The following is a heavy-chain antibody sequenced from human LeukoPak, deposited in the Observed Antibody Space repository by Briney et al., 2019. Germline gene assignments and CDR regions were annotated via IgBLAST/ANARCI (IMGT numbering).Heavy chain of an antibody. D-gene: IGHD3-16*01. Sequence: SVKVSCKASGGTFSSYAISWVRQAPGQGLEWMGRIIPILGIANYAQKFQGRVTITADKSTSTAYMELSSLRSEDTAVYYCARGGNYNWFDPWGQGTLVTVSS. V-gene: IGHV1-69*04. J-gene: IGHJ5*02. CDR2: IIPILGIA. CDR1: GGTFSSYA. CDR3: ARGGNYNWFDP.